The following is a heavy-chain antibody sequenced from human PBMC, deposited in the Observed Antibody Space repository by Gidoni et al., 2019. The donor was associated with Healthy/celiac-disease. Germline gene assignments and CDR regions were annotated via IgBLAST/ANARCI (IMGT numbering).Heavy chain of an antibody. J-gene: IGHJ5*02. V-gene: IGHV2-5*02. CDR3: AHSTWRRGYNGFDP. Sequence: QITLKESGPTLVTPTQTLTLTCTFSGFSLSTSGVGVGWIRQPPGKALEWLAFIYWDDDKRYSPSLKRRLTITKDTSKNQVVLTMTNMDPVDTATYYGAHSTWRRGYNGFDPWGQGTLVTVSS. CDR2: IYWDDDK. CDR1: GFSLSTSGVG. D-gene: IGHD3-3*01.